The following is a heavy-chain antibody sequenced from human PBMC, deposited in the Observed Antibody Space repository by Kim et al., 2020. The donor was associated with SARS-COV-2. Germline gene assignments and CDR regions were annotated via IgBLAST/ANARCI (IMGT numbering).Heavy chain of an antibody. J-gene: IGHJ3*02. CDR3: ARWGIVPTPHDAFDI. D-gene: IGHD2-8*01. V-gene: IGHV3-7*01. CDR2: IKQDGSEK. Sequence: GGSLRLSCAASGFTFSSYWMSWVRQAPGKGLEWVANIKQDGSEKYYVDSVKGRFTISRDNAKNSLYLQMNSLRAEDTAVYYCARWGIVPTPHDAFDIWGQGTMVTVSS. CDR1: GFTFSSYW.